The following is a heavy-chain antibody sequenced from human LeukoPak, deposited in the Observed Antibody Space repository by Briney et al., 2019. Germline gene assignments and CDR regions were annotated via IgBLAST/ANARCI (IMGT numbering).Heavy chain of an antibody. J-gene: IGHJ4*02. D-gene: IGHD2-21*02. CDR2: IYPGDSDT. CDR1: GYNFATYW. Sequence: GESLKISCKGSGYNFATYWIGWVRQMPGKGLEWMGIIYPGDSDTRYSPSFQGQVTISADKSISTAYLQWSSLKASDTAMYYCARGDNPFPGLFDYWGQGTLVTVSS. V-gene: IGHV5-51*01. CDR3: ARGDNPFPGLFDY.